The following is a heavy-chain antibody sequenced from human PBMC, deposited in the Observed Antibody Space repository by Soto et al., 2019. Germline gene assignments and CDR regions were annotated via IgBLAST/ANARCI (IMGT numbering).Heavy chain of an antibody. Sequence: GGSLRLSCAASGFTFSDYYMSWIRQAPGKGLEWVSYISSSGSTIYYADSVKGRFTISRDNAKNSLYLQMNSLRAEDTAVYYCARPNTDYGGNPRYFDYWGQGTLVTVSS. V-gene: IGHV3-11*01. CDR2: ISSSGSTI. J-gene: IGHJ4*02. CDR3: ARPNTDYGGNPRYFDY. D-gene: IGHD4-17*01. CDR1: GFTFSDYY.